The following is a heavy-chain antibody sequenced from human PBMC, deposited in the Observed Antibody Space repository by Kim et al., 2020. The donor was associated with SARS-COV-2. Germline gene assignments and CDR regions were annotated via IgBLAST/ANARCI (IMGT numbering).Heavy chain of an antibody. CDR1: GFAFRTYE. CDR3: VRGQYGDLDY. CDR2: ISGTFSSR. J-gene: IGHJ4*02. V-gene: IGHV3-48*03. Sequence: GGSLRLSCAASGFAFRTYEMNWVRQAPGKGLEWISFISGTFSSRYYADAVKGRFTISRDNSKNSLYLQMSGLRADDTAVYYCVRGQYGDLDYWGQGTLLTVSS. D-gene: IGHD2-21*02.